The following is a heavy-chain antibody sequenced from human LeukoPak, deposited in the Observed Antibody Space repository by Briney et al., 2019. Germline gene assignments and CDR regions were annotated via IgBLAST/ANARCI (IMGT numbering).Heavy chain of an antibody. V-gene: IGHV3-66*02. J-gene: IGHJ4*02. CDR2: IYSGGTT. Sequence: GGSLRLSCAASEFIFSDDYMSWFRQAPGKGLEWVSVIYSGGTTYYADSVRGRFTISRDNSKNTLYLLMNSLRAEDTAVYYCARLDGVWSGPYYKGYFEYWGQGTLVTVSS. D-gene: IGHD3-3*01. CDR3: ARLDGVWSGPYYKGYFEY. CDR1: EFIFSDDY.